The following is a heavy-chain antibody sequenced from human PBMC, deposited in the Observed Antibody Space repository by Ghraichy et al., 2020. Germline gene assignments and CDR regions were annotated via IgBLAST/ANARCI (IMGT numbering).Heavy chain of an antibody. J-gene: IGHJ4*02. Sequence: SETLSLTCTVSRSSLYGYYWNWVRQPPGKGLEWIGYIDYSGGTNYNPSLKSRVTISMDTSKDHFSLRLSSVTAADTAVYYCARHPAPYSPDSAFESWGQETLVTVSS. CDR1: RSSLYGYY. D-gene: IGHD1-26*01. CDR2: IDYSGGT. V-gene: IGHV4-59*08. CDR3: ARHPAPYSPDSAFES.